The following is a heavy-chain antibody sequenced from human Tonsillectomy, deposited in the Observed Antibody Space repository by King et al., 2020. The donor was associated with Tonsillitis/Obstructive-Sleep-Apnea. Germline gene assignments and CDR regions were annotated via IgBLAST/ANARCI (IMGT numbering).Heavy chain of an antibody. CDR2: IYYSGST. CDR3: ATYPYYDFWSGYAFDI. CDR1: GGSISSYY. Sequence: QLQESGPGLVKPSETLSLTCTVSGGSISSYYWSWIRQPPGKGLEWIEYIYYSGSTNYNPSLKSRVTISVDTSKNQFSLKLSSVTAADTAVYYCATYPYYDFWSGYAFDIWGQGTMVTVSS. D-gene: IGHD3-3*01. V-gene: IGHV4-59*08. J-gene: IGHJ3*02.